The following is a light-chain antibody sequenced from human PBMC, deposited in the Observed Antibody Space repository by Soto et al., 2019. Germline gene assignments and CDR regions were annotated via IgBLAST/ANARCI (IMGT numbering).Light chain of an antibody. J-gene: IGKJ4*01. CDR2: DAS. V-gene: IGKV1-39*01. Sequence: DIQMTQSPSPLSASVGDRVTITCQASQDISNYLNWYQQKPGKAPKLLVYDASTLQSGVASRFSGSGSGTEFTLTISSLQPEDFATYYCQQSYSTPLTFGGGTKVDTK. CDR3: QQSYSTPLT. CDR1: QDISNY.